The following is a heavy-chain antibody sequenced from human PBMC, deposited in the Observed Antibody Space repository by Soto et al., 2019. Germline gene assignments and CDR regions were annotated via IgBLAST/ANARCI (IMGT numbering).Heavy chain of an antibody. J-gene: IGHJ4*02. CDR1: GFTFSNYA. CDR3: ARVATRLQSMEVLEY. V-gene: IGHV3-23*01. CDR2: ITDSGGST. Sequence: EVQLLESGGGLVQPGGSLRLSCAASGFTFSNYAMGWVRQAPGKGLEWVSTITDSGGSTYYTPSVKGRFAVSRDNSKNTLYLEVNSLRAEDTAVYFCARVATRLQSMEVLEYWGQGTLVTVPS. D-gene: IGHD2-21*02.